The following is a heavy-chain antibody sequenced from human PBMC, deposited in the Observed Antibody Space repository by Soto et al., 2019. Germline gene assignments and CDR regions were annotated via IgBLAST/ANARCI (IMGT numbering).Heavy chain of an antibody. J-gene: IGHJ6*02. Sequence: DVPLLESGGHLVQPGGSLRLSCAASGFTFSSYAMSWVRQAPGKGLEWVSSVSAGGDMTYYSDSVKGRITISRDNSNNALFLQMNSLRIEDTALYYCARGDRGGSGSPASYYYSGLDVWGQGATVTVS. CDR3: ARGDRGGSGSPASYYYSGLDV. CDR2: VSAGGDMT. D-gene: IGHD3-10*01. CDR1: GFTFSSYA. V-gene: IGHV3-23*01.